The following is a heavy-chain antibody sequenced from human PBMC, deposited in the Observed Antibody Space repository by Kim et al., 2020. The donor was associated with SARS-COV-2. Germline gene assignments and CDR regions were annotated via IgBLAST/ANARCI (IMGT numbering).Heavy chain of an antibody. Sequence: GGSLRLSCAASGFTVSSNYMSWVRLAPGKGLEWVSIIYSGGSAFYTDSVKGRFTISRHNSKNTLYLQMNSLRAEDTAVYYCARDLVVGGMDVWGQWTTVTVSS. J-gene: IGHJ6*02. D-gene: IGHD3-16*02. CDR1: GFTVSSNY. CDR3: ARDLVVGGMDV. CDR2: IYSGGSA. V-gene: IGHV3-53*04.